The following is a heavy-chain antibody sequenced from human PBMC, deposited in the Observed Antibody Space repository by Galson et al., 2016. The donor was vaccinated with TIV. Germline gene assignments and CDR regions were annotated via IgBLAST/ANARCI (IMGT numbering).Heavy chain of an antibody. J-gene: IGHJ4*02. CDR1: GFTFSSYR. V-gene: IGHV3-21*04. CDR3: VKHVAGAARPARFDS. D-gene: IGHD6-25*01. CDR2: ISSRVTKI. Sequence: SLRLSCAASGFTFSSYRMNWVRQAPGKGLEWVSSISSRVTKIYYADSVKGRFTISRDNSKKTLSLQVNSLGTDDTAIYSCVKHVAGAARPARFDSWGQGALVTVSS.